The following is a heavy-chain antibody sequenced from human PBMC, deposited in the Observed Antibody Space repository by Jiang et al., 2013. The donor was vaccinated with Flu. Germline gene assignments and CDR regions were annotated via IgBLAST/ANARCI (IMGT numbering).Heavy chain of an antibody. CDR1: GGSVDRINFY. CDR2: IHYSGSS. CDR3: AGAGFDFWSGYYTLPPQIST. V-gene: IGHV4-61*01. Sequence: GLVKPSETLSLTCTVSGGSVDRINFYWSWIRQPPGKGLDWIGYIHYSGSSSYNPSLQSRVTVSVDTSKNQFSLRLSSVTAADSALYYCAGAGFDFWSGYYTLPPQISTWGQGTLVTVSS. J-gene: IGHJ4*02. D-gene: IGHD3-3*01.